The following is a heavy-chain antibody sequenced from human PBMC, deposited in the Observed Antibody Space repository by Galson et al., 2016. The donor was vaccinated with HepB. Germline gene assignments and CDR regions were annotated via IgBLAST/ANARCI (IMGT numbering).Heavy chain of an antibody. D-gene: IGHD3-10*01. CDR1: GETLTYLS. CDR3: ARDGPDLGELLTYAMDV. CDR2: IDPNSGGT. V-gene: IGHV1-2*02. Sequence: SVKVSCKVSGETLTYLSIHWLRQAPRQGLEWMGWIDPNSGGTDYAQKFQGRVTMTRDTSITTADMGMTGLMSDDTAVYYCARDGPDLGELLTYAMDVWGQGTTVTVSS. J-gene: IGHJ6*02.